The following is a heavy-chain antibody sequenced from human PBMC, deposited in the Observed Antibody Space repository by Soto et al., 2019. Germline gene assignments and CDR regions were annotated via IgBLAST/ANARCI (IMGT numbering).Heavy chain of an antibody. Sequence: VGSLRLSCVASGFIFSTYGMHWVRQVPGKGLEWVAHISYDGSNKYYADSVKGRFTISRDNSKNTLYLQMNSLRAEDTAVYYCAKVLKTYYDILTGYYPLDYWGQGTLVTVSS. V-gene: IGHV3-30*18. CDR3: AKVLKTYYDILTGYYPLDY. D-gene: IGHD3-9*01. J-gene: IGHJ4*02. CDR2: ISYDGSNK. CDR1: GFIFSTYG.